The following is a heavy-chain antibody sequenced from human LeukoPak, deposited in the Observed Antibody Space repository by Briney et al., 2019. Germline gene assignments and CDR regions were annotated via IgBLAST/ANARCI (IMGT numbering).Heavy chain of an antibody. D-gene: IGHD2-21*01. CDR2: IYYSGST. CDR3: ARDREHYYYYMDV. V-gene: IGHV4-59*01. J-gene: IGHJ6*03. Sequence: SETLSLTCTVSGGSISSYYWSWIRQPPGKGLEWIGYIYYSGSTNYNPSLKSRVTISVDTSKNQFSLKLSSVTAADTAVYYCARDREHYYYYMDVWGKGTTVTVSS. CDR1: GGSISSYY.